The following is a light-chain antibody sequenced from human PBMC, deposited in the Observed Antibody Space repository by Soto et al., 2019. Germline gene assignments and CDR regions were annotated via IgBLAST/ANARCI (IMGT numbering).Light chain of an antibody. J-gene: IGKJ1*01. CDR2: SVS. V-gene: IGKV3-20*01. CDR3: QLHSGSPGT. CDR1: QSINHKY. Sequence: EIVLTQSPGTLSLSPGERATLSCRASQSINHKYLAWFQQEPGQTPRLLIHSVSIRATGIPDRFSGSGSGTAFPPPNSRLEPEGFAVYYFQLHSGSPGTFGRGTKVEIK.